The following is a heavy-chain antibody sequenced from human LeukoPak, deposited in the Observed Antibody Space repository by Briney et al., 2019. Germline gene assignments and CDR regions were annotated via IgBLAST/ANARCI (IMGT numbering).Heavy chain of an antibody. D-gene: IGHD3-10*02. CDR2: ISGGGGST. J-gene: IGHJ6*04. Sequence: PGRSLRLSCAASGFTFSSYAMSWVRQAPGKGLEWVSTISGGGGSTYFAGSVKGRFTISRDNAKNSLYLQMNSLRAEDTAVYYCAELGITMIGGVWGKGTTVTISS. CDR3: AELGITMIGGV. V-gene: IGHV3-23*01. CDR1: GFTFSSYA.